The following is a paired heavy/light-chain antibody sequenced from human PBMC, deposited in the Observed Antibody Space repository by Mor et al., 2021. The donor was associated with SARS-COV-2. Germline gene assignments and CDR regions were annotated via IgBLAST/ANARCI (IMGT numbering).Light chain of an antibody. CDR2: GAS. CDR1: QSVSSN. V-gene: IGKV3-15*01. CDR3: QQYNNWPPMYT. Sequence: EIVMTQSPATLSVSPGERATLSCRASQSVSSNLAWYQQKPGQAPRLLIYGASTRATGIPVRFSGSGSGTEFTLTISSLQSEDFAVYYCQQYNNWPPMYTFGQGTKLEIK. J-gene: IGKJ2*01.
Heavy chain of an antibody. V-gene: IGHV3-30*03. CDR1: GFTFSNYG. CDR2: ISYDGTNK. J-gene: IGHJ4*02. CDR3: AAGLDYGDY. Sequence: QVQVVESGGGVVQPGRSLRLSCAASGFTFSNYGMHWVRQAPGKGLEWVSFISYDGTNKNYADSVKGRFTISRDNSKKTLYLQMNSLRGEDTAVYYCAAGLDYGDYWGQGTLVIVSS.